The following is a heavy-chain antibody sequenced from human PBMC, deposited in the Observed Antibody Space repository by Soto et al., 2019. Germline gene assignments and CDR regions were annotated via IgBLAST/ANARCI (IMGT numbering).Heavy chain of an antibody. CDR2: TYYRSKWYN. Sequence: LSLTCAISGDGVSSNSAAWNWIRQSPSRGLEWLGRTYYRSKWYNDYAVSVKSRITINPDTSKNQFSLQLNSVTPEDTAVYYCARDRPTRTTHNSSSFPNGFDYWGQGTLVTVSS. J-gene: IGHJ4*02. V-gene: IGHV6-1*01. D-gene: IGHD6-6*01. CDR3: ARDRPTRTTHNSSSFPNGFDY. CDR1: GDGVSSNSAA.